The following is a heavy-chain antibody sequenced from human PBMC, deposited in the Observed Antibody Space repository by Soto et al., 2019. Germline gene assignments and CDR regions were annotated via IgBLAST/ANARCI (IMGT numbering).Heavy chain of an antibody. Sequence: WETLSLTFTVSGGSISSSSYYWGWIRQPPGKGLEWIGSIYYSGSTYYNPSLKIRVTISVDTSKNQFSLKLSSVTAADTAVYYCARCTQWGDWSLIYGMDVWGQGTTVTVSS. CDR1: GGSISSSSYY. D-gene: IGHD3-9*01. V-gene: IGHV4-39*01. J-gene: IGHJ6*02. CDR3: ARCTQWGDWSLIYGMDV. CDR2: IYYSGST.